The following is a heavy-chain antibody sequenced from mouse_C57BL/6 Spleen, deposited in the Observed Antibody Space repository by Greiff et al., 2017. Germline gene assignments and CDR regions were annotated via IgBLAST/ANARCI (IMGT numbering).Heavy chain of an antibody. Sequence: EVKLVESGGGLVQPGGSLKLSCAASGFTFSDYGMHWVRQAPEKGLEWVAYISSGSSTNYYADTVKGRFTISRDNAKNTLFLQMTSLRAEDTAMYCCARLYGSSHWYFDVWGTGTTVTVSA. V-gene: IGHV5-17*01. CDR2: ISSGSSTN. J-gene: IGHJ1*03. D-gene: IGHD1-1*01. CDR1: GFTFSDYG. CDR3: ARLYGSSHWYFDV.